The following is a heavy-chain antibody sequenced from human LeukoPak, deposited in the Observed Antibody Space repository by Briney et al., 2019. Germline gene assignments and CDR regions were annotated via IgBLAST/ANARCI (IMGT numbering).Heavy chain of an antibody. CDR1: GDSISSSRYY. CDR2: IYHSGST. Sequence: PSETLFLTCTVSGDSISSSRYYWGWIRQPPGKGLEWIGYIYHSGSTYYNPSLKSRVTISVDRSKNQFSLKLSSVTAADTAVYYCAREGGGFDPWGQGTLVTVSS. J-gene: IGHJ5*02. V-gene: IGHV4-30-2*01. CDR3: AREGGGFDP. D-gene: IGHD3-16*01.